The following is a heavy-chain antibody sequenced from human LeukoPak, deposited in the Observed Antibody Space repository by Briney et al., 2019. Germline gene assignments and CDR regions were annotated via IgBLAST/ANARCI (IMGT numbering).Heavy chain of an antibody. D-gene: IGHD1-14*01. Sequence: PSETLSLTCAVYGGSFSGYYCNWIRQPPGKGLEWIGEINYRGSTSYNPSLKSRVTISVDTSKNQFSLKLSSVTAADTAVYYCARARTSTNFFDYWGQGTLVTVSS. CDR3: ARARTSTNFFDY. J-gene: IGHJ4*02. CDR1: GGSFSGYY. V-gene: IGHV4-34*01. CDR2: INYRGST.